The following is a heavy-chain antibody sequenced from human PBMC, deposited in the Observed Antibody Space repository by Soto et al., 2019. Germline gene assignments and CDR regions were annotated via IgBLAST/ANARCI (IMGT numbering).Heavy chain of an antibody. CDR2: IYYSGST. D-gene: IGHD6-19*01. CDR1: GGSVSSGSYY. V-gene: IGHV4-61*01. Sequence: LSLTCTVSGGSVSSGSYYWSWIRQPPGKGLEWIGYIYYSGSTNYNPSLKSRVTISVDTSKNQFSLKLSSVTAADTAVYYCAREYSSGWYFAFDIWGQGTMVTVSS. CDR3: AREYSSGWYFAFDI. J-gene: IGHJ3*02.